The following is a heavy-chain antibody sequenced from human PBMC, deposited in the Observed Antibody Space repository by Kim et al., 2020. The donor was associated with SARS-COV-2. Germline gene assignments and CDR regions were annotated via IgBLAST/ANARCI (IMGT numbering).Heavy chain of an antibody. CDR2: ISSSSSYI. Sequence: GGSLRLSCAVSGFTFSSYSMNWVRQAPGKGLEWVSSISSSSSYIYYADSVKGRFTISRDNAKNSLYLQMNSLRAEDTAVYYCARDGQLEIFDYWGQGTLVTVSS. V-gene: IGHV3-21*01. J-gene: IGHJ4*02. D-gene: IGHD6-13*01. CDR3: ARDGQLEIFDY. CDR1: GFTFSSYS.